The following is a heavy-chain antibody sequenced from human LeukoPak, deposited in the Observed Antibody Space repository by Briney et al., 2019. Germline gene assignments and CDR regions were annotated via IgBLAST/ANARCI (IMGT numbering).Heavy chain of an antibody. D-gene: IGHD3-10*01. CDR2: IYYSGST. J-gene: IGHJ4*02. CDR1: GGSTSSYY. CDR3: ARVAMVRGVISVLYYFDY. V-gene: IGHV4-59*01. Sequence: SETLSLTCTVSGGSTSSYYWSWIRQPPGKGLEWIGYIYYSGSTNYNPSLKSRVTISVDTSKNQFSLKLSSVTAADTAVYYCARVAMVRGVISVLYYFDYWGQGTLVTVSS.